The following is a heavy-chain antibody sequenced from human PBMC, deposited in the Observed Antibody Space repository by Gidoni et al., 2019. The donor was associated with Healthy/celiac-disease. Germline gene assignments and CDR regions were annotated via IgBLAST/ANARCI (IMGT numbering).Heavy chain of an antibody. D-gene: IGHD6-13*01. J-gene: IGHJ6*02. V-gene: IGHV3-9*01. CDR2: ISWNSGSI. CDR3: AKDIGSSWYGEPTGYYGMDV. CDR1: GFTFDDYA. Sequence: EVQLVESGGGLVQPDRSLRLSCASSGFTFDDYAMPWVRQAPGKGLAWVSGISWNSGSIGYADSVKGRFTISRDNAKNSLDMQMNSLRAEDTALYYCAKDIGSSWYGEPTGYYGMDVWGQGTTVTVSS.